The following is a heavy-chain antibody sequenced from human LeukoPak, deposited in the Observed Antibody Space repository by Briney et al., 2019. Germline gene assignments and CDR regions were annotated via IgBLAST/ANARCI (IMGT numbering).Heavy chain of an antibody. CDR2: IYYSGST. Sequence: PSETLSLTCTVSGGSISSYYWSWIRQPPGKGLEWIGYIYYSGSTNYNPSLKSRVTISVDTSKNQFSLKLSSVTAADTAVYYCAGTGDLWYWGKGTLVTVSS. J-gene: IGHJ4*02. CDR3: AGTGDLWY. V-gene: IGHV4-59*01. CDR1: GGSISSYY. D-gene: IGHD7-27*01.